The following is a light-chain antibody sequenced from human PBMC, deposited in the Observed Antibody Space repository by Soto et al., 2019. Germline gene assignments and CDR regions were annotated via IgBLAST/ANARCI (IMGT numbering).Light chain of an antibody. CDR3: QQYGTSLYI. Sequence: EIVLTQSPGTLSLSPGERATLSCRASQSVSSSYLAWYQQKPGQAPRLLIYGASSRATGIPDRFSGSGSGTDFTLTISRLEPEDFAVYYCQQYGTSLYIFGQGTKVDIK. CDR2: GAS. CDR1: QSVSSSY. V-gene: IGKV3-20*01. J-gene: IGKJ2*01.